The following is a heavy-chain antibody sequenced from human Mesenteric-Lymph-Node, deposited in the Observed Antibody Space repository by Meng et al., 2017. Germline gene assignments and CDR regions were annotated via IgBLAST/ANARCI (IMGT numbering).Heavy chain of an antibody. CDR3: ARASRVLGGFDY. CDR2: ISAYNGNT. Sequence: QVHLVQGGADVKKPGASVKVSCKTSGYTFSSYGISWVRQAPGQGLEWIGWISAYNGNTNYAQRLQGRVTMTTDTSTTTAYMELRSLRSDDTAVYYCARASRVLGGFDYWGQGTLVTVSS. D-gene: IGHD3-16*01. CDR1: GYTFSSYG. J-gene: IGHJ4*02. V-gene: IGHV1-18*01.